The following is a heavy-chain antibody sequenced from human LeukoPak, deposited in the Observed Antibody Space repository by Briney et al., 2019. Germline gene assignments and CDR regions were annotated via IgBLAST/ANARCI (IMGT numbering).Heavy chain of an antibody. J-gene: IGHJ6*02. CDR3: ARGNYDGMDV. CDR1: GFTFDDYA. V-gene: IGHV3-74*01. Sequence: GGSLRLSCAASGFTFDDYAMHWVRQAPGKGLVWVSRINNDGSRATYADSVKGRATISRENAMNTLYLQMNSLRVEDTAVYYCARGNYDGMDVWGQGTTVTVSS. CDR2: INNDGSRA.